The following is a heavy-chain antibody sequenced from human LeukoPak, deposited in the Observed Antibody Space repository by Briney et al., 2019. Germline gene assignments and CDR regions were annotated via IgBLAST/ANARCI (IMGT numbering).Heavy chain of an antibody. V-gene: IGHV3-30-3*01. CDR3: ARGTTYYFDY. Sequence: GSLRLSCAASGFTFSSYAVHWVRQAPGKGLEWVAVISYDGSKQYYADSVKGRFTISRDNSKNTLYLQMNSLRAEDTAVFYCARGTTYYFDYWGQGTLVTVSS. J-gene: IGHJ4*02. D-gene: IGHD1-7*01. CDR1: GFTFSSYA. CDR2: ISYDGSKQ.